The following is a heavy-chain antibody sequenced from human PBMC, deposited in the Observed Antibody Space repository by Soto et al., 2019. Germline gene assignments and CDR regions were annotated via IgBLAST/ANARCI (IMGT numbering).Heavy chain of an antibody. D-gene: IGHD3-22*01. Sequence: GGSLRLSCAASGFTFSNYWMYWVRQAPGKGLMWVSHILSDGSSPAYADSVGGRFTVSRDNAKNTLYLQMNSLRVEDTAVYYCASHYFDTSGYLMYYWGQGTLVTVSS. CDR3: ASHYFDTSGYLMYY. J-gene: IGHJ4*02. CDR1: GFTFSNYW. CDR2: ILSDGSSP. V-gene: IGHV3-74*01.